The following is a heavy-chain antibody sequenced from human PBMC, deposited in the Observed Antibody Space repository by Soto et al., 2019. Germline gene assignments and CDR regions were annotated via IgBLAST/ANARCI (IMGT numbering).Heavy chain of an antibody. V-gene: IGHV3-72*01. J-gene: IGHJ5*02. CDR2: TRNKANSYTT. CDR1: GFTFSDHY. D-gene: IGHD2-15*01. Sequence: ESGGGLVQPGGSLRLSCAASGFTFSDHYMDWVRQAPGKGLEWVGRTRNKANSYTTEYAASVKGRFTISRDDSKNSLYLQMNSLKTADTAVYYCARTELGYCSGGSCWSWGQGTLVTVSS. CDR3: ARTELGYCSGGSCWS.